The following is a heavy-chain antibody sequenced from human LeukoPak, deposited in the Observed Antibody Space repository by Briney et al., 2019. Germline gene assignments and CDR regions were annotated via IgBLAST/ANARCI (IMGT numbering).Heavy chain of an antibody. D-gene: IGHD3-22*01. CDR3: ASVNYYDSSGYYYDY. Sequence: VASVKVSCKASGGTFSSYAISWVRQAPGQGLEWMGRIIPILGIANYAQKFQGRVTNTADKSTSTAYMELSSLRSEDTAVYYCASVNYYDSSGYYYDYWGQGTLVTVYS. J-gene: IGHJ4*02. CDR2: IIPILGIA. V-gene: IGHV1-69*04. CDR1: GGTFSSYA.